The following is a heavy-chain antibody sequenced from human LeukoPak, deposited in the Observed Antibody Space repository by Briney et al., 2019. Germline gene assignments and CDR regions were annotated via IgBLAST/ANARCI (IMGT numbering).Heavy chain of an antibody. CDR2: IIPIFGTA. V-gene: IGHV1-69*05. Sequence: GASVKVSCKASGGTFSSYAISWVRQAPGQGLEWMGGIIPIFGTANYAQKFRGRVTITTDESTSTAYMELSSLRSEDTAVYYCARSPITIFGVVSTYYYYYYMDVWGKGTTVTVSS. CDR1: GGTFSSYA. J-gene: IGHJ6*03. CDR3: ARSPITIFGVVSTYYYYYYMDV. D-gene: IGHD3-3*01.